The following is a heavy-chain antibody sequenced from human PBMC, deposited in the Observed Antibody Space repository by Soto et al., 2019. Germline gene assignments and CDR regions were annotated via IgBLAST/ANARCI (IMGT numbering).Heavy chain of an antibody. J-gene: IGHJ6*02. V-gene: IGHV3-33*01. CDR1: GFTFSSYG. D-gene: IGHD2-15*01. CDR2: IWYDGSNK. Sequence: QVQLVESGGGVVQPGRSLRLSCAASGFTFSSYGMHWVRQAPGKGLEWVAVIWYDGSNKYYADSVKGRFTISRDNSKTTLYLQMNSLRAEDTAVYYCARTDIVVVVAATLRGYYGMDVWGQGTTVTVSS. CDR3: ARTDIVVVVAATLRGYYGMDV.